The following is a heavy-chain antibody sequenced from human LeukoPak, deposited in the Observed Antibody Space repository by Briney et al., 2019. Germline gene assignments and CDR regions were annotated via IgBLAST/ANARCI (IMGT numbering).Heavy chain of an antibody. CDR3: ARGGGYCSSTSCGQNDAFDI. D-gene: IGHD2-2*01. V-gene: IGHV3-53*01. CDR2: IYSGGST. J-gene: IGHJ3*02. Sequence: GGSLRLSCAASGFTVSSNYMSWVRQAPGKGLEWVSVIYSGGSTYYADSVKGRFTISRDNSKNTLYLQMNSLRAEDTAVYYCARGGGYCSSTSCGQNDAFDIWGQGTMVTVSS. CDR1: GFTVSSNY.